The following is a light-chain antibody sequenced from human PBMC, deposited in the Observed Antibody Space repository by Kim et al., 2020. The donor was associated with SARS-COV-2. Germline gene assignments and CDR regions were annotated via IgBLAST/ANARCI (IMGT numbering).Light chain of an antibody. CDR1: NIGSKD. CDR2: TDT. J-gene: IGLJ3*02. V-gene: IGLV3-9*01. CDR3: QLWDSSTWV. Sequence: SYELTQPLSVSVALGQTARITCGENNIGSKDVLWYQQKPGQAPVLVIYTDTNRPSGIPERFSGSNSGNTATLTISRAQAGDEADYYCQLWDSSTWVFGGG.